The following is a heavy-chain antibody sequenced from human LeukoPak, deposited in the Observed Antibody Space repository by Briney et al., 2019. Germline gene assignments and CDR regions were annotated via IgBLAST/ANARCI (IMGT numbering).Heavy chain of an antibody. CDR2: INPSGGGT. V-gene: IGHV1-46*01. D-gene: IGHD3-10*01. J-gene: IGHJ4*02. Sequence: ASVKVSCKASGYTFTSYHMHWVRQAPGQGLEWVGIINPSGGGTTFAQKFQGRVTMTRDTSTSTVYMELSSLRSEDTAVYYCAREGQIIIIRGVPPDHWGQGTLVTVSS. CDR1: GYTFTSYH. CDR3: AREGQIIIIRGVPPDH.